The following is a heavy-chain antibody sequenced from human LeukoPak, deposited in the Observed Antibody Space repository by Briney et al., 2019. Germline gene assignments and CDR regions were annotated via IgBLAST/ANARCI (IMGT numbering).Heavy chain of an antibody. V-gene: IGHV3-21*01. Sequence: PGGSLRLSCAASGFTFSSYSMNWVRQAPGKGLEWVSSISSSSSYIYYADSVKGRFTISRDNAKNSLYLQMNSLRAEDTAVYYCASDPTVYDAFDIWGQGTMVTVSS. CDR2: ISSSSSYI. D-gene: IGHD4-11*01. CDR1: GFTFSSYS. CDR3: ASDPTVYDAFDI. J-gene: IGHJ3*02.